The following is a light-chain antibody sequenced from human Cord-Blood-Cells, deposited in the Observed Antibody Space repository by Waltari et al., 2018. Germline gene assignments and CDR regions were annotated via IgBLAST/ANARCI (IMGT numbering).Light chain of an antibody. Sequence: DIVMTQSPDSLAVSLGERATINCKSSQSVLYSSNNKNYLAWYQQKPGQPPKLLIYWAFTRESGVPDRFSGSRSGPDFTLTISSLQAEDVAVYYCQQYYITPYTFGQGTKLEIK. CDR2: WAF. V-gene: IGKV4-1*01. CDR3: QQYYITPYT. J-gene: IGKJ2*01. CDR1: QSVLYSSNNKNY.